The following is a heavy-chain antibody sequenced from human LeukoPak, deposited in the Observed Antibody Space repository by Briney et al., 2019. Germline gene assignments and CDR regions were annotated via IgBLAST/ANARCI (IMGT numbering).Heavy chain of an antibody. CDR1: GFTFSTYE. Sequence: GSSRRLSCAASGFTFSTYEMNWCRQSPGKGRGGCSYIIIRSSTIYYADSVEGRFTICRENDKQSLYLKMNSLRAEDTAVYYCARDAKLVYGDYDDGGDLTDAFDIWGQGTMVTVSS. CDR3: ARDAKLVYGDYDDGGDLTDAFDI. J-gene: IGHJ3*02. D-gene: IGHD4-17*01. CDR2: IIIRSSTI. V-gene: IGHV3-48*03.